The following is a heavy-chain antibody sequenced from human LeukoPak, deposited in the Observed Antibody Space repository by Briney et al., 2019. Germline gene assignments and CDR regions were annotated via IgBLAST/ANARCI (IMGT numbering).Heavy chain of an antibody. J-gene: IGHJ1*01. CDR2: IYPGDSDT. V-gene: IGHV5-51*01. D-gene: IGHD3-22*01. CDR1: GYSFTSYW. CDR3: ARLLLPRAEYFHH. Sequence: GESLKISCKGSGYSFTSYWIGWVRQMPGKGLEWMAIIYPGDSDTRYSPSFQGQVTISADKSISTAYLQWSSLKASDTAMYYCARLLLPRAEYFHHWGQGTLVTVSS.